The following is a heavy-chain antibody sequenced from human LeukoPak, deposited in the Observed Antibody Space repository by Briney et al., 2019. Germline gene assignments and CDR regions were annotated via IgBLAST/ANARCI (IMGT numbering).Heavy chain of an antibody. V-gene: IGHV3-30*02. CDR1: GFTFSSYG. D-gene: IGHD2-21*02. Sequence: GGSLKLSCAASGFTFSSYGMHWVRQAPGKGLEWVAFIRYDGSNKYYADSVKGRFTISRDNSKNTLYLQMNSLRAEDTAVYYCARGVVVVTDYNWFDPWGQGTLVTVSS. CDR2: IRYDGSNK. J-gene: IGHJ5*02. CDR3: ARGVVVVTDYNWFDP.